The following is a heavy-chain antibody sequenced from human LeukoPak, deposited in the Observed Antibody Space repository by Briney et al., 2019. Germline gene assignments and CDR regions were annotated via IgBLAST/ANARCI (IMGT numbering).Heavy chain of an antibody. CDR2: IYSGGST. CDR1: GFTVSNNY. J-gene: IGHJ4*02. D-gene: IGHD3-10*01. CDR3: ARTPGGSGNLFDY. V-gene: IGHV3-53*01. Sequence: GGSLRLSCAASGFTVSNNYMSWVRQAPGKGLEWVSVIYSGGSTYFADSVKGRFTISRDNSKNTVYLQMNSLRAEDTAVYYCARTPGGSGNLFDYWGQGTLVTVSS.